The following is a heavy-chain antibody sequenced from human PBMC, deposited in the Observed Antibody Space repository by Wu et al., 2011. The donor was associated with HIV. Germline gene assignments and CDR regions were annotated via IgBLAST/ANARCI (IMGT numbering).Heavy chain of an antibody. Sequence: QVQLVQSGAEVRKPGASVKVSCKASEYFFSGYYIHWVRQAPGQGLEWLGWINPNSGGTNYAQKFQGRVTMTRDTSISTAYMELSRLRSDDTAVYYCARSRGSGYGAPKHHPHAFDIWGQGTMVTVSS. CDR1: EYFFSGYY. CDR2: INPNSGGT. J-gene: IGHJ3*02. D-gene: IGHD5-12*01. CDR3: ARSRGSGYGAPKHHPHAFDI. V-gene: IGHV1-2*02.